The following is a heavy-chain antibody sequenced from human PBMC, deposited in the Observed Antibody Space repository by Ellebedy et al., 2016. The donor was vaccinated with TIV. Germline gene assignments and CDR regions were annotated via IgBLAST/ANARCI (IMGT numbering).Heavy chain of an antibody. CDR3: SRERKGIAAG. V-gene: IGHV4-30-4*01. D-gene: IGHD6-13*01. CDR2: IYYSGST. J-gene: IGHJ4*02. CDR1: GGSISSGDYY. Sequence: MPSETLSLTCTVSGGSISSGDYYWSWIRQPPGKGLEWIGYIYYSGSTYYNPSLKSRVTISVDTSKNQFSLKLSSVTAADTAVYYCSRERKGIAAGWGQGTLVTVSS.